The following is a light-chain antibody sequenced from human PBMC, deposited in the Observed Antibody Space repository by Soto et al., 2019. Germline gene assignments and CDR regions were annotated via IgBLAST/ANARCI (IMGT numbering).Light chain of an antibody. CDR2: EVT. J-gene: IGLJ1*01. CDR1: SSDVGGYNY. V-gene: IGLV2-8*01. Sequence: QSALTQPPSASGSPGQSVTISCTGTSSDVGGYNYVSWYQQHPGKAPKVMIHEVTKRPSGVPDRFSGSTSGNTASLTVSGLQAEDEADYYCSSYAGSNNYVFGTGTKLTVL. CDR3: SSYAGSNNYV.